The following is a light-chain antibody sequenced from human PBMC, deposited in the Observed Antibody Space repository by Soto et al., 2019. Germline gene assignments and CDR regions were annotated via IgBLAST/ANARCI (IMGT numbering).Light chain of an antibody. CDR2: AAS. Sequence: DIPMTQSPSSLSASVGDRITITCRASQTIGTYLSWYNQRPGKAPKLLIYAASTLQRGAPSRFSGSGSGTDFTLTISILQPEDFATYYCQQGYSFPRTFGPGTKVDIK. CDR3: QQGYSFPRT. J-gene: IGKJ3*01. V-gene: IGKV1-39*01. CDR1: QTIGTY.